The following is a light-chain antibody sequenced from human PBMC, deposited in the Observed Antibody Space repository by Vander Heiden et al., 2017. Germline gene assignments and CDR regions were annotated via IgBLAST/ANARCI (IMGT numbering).Light chain of an antibody. J-gene: IGKJ3*01. CDR1: QSVSSN. V-gene: IGKV3-15*01. CDR2: CAS. Sequence: EIVMTQSPATLSVSPGQRATLSCRASQSVSSNLAWYQQKPGQAPRLLIYCASTRATGIPARFSGSGSGTEFTLTISSLQSEDFAVYYCQQYNKWPPFTFGPGTKVDIK. CDR3: QQYNKWPPFT.